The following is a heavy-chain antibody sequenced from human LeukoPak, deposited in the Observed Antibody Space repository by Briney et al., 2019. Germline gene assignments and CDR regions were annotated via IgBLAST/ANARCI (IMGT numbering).Heavy chain of an antibody. CDR3: AGAGYCSSTSCYAFDI. CDR2: TSYDGSNK. CDR1: GFTFSSYG. J-gene: IGHJ3*02. V-gene: IGHV3-30-3*01. Sequence: GRSLRLSCAASGFTFSSYGMHWVRQAPGKGLERVAVTSYDGSNKDYADSVKGRFTISRDNSKNTLYLQMNSLRAEDTAVYYCAGAGYCSSTSCYAFDIWGQGTMVTVSS. D-gene: IGHD2-2*03.